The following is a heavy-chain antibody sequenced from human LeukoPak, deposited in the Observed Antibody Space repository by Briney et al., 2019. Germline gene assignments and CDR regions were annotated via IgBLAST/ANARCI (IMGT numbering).Heavy chain of an antibody. D-gene: IGHD1-7*01. Sequence: GGSLRLSCAASGFTFSSYGMHWVRQAPGKGLEWVAVIWYDGSNKYYADSVKGRFTISRDNAKNSLYLQMNSLRAEDTAVYYCARDSGPGTTSPHYYGMDVWGQGTTVTVSS. V-gene: IGHV3-33*01. J-gene: IGHJ6*02. CDR3: ARDSGPGTTSPHYYGMDV. CDR1: GFTFSSYG. CDR2: IWYDGSNK.